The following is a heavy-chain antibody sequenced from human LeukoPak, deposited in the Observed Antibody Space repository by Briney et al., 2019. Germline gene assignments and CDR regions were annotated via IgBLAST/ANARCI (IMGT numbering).Heavy chain of an antibody. CDR3: ARGVLRFLEWLNRGDYFDY. V-gene: IGHV4-34*01. CDR2: INHTGST. CDR1: GGSFSGYY. Sequence: PSETLSLTCAVYGGSFSGYYWSWIRQPPGKGLEWIGEINHTGSTNYNPSLKSRVTISVDTSKNQFSLKLSSVTAADTAVYYCARGVLRFLEWLNRGDYFDYWGQGTLVTVSS. D-gene: IGHD3-3*01. J-gene: IGHJ4*02.